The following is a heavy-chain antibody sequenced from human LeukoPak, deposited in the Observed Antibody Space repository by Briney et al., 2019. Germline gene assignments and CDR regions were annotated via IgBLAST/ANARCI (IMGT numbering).Heavy chain of an antibody. J-gene: IGHJ3*02. CDR2: TSGSGGRP. CDR3: ASTYYYDSSGPDAFDI. Sequence: PGGSLRLSCAASGFTFSSYAMSWVRQAPGEGLEWVSSTSGSGGRPYYADSVKGRFTISRDNSKNTLYLQMNSLRAEDTAVYYCASTYYYDSSGPDAFDIWGQGTMVTVSS. V-gene: IGHV3-23*01. CDR1: GFTFSSYA. D-gene: IGHD3-22*01.